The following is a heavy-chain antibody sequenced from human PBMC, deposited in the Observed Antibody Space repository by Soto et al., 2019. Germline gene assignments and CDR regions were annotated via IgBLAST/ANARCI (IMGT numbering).Heavy chain of an antibody. V-gene: IGHV3-74*01. CDR2: INSDGSFT. CDR3: ARERVVSRNWFDP. J-gene: IGHJ5*02. CDR1: GFTFKTYW. D-gene: IGHD2-2*01. Sequence: GGSLRLSCAASGFTFKTYWMHWVRQAPGKGLVWVSRINSDGSFTKYADSVKGRFIISRDDAKNTLYLQMNSLRAEDTAVYYCARERVVSRNWFDPWGQGTRVTVSS.